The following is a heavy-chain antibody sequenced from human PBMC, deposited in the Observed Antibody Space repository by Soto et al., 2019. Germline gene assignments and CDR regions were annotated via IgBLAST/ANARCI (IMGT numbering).Heavy chain of an antibody. CDR1: GYSFTSYW. CDR2: IYPGDSDT. CDR3: ARQGPHYDFWSGYYYYYYMDV. V-gene: IGHV5-51*01. J-gene: IGHJ6*03. Sequence: GESLKISCKGSGYSFTSYWIGWVRQMPGKGLEWMGIIYPGDSDTRYSPSFQGQVTISADKSISTAYLQWSSLKASDTAMYYCARQGPHYDFWSGYYYYYYMDVWGKGTTVTVSS. D-gene: IGHD3-3*01.